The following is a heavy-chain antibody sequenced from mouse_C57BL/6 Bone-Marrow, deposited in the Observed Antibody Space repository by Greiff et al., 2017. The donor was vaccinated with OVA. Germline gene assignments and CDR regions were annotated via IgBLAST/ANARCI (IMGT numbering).Heavy chain of an antibody. D-gene: IGHD2-1*01. CDR1: GYTFTSYW. CDR3: ASNLYGNYSWFAY. V-gene: IGHV1-7*01. Sequence: QVQLKQSGAELAKPGASVNLSCKASGYTFTSYWMHWVKQRPGQGLEWIGYINPSSGYTKYNQKFKDKATLTADKSSSTAYMQLSSLTYEDSAVYYCASNLYGNYSWFAYWGQGTLVTVSA. J-gene: IGHJ3*01. CDR2: INPSSGYT.